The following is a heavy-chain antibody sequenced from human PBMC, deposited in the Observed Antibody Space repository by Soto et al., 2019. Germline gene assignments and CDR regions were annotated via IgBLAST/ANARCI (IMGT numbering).Heavy chain of an antibody. Sequence: VASVKVSCKASGGTFSSCAISWVRQAPGQGLEWMGGIIPIFGTANYAQKFQGRVTITADKSTSTAYMELSSLRSEDTAVYYCARGEGATIDPYYYGMDVWGQGTTVTVSS. CDR3: ARGEGATIDPYYYGMDV. CDR1: GGTFSSCA. D-gene: IGHD1-26*01. V-gene: IGHV1-69*06. CDR2: IIPIFGTA. J-gene: IGHJ6*02.